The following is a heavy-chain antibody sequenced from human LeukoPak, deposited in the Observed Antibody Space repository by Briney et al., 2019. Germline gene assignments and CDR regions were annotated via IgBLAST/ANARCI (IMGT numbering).Heavy chain of an antibody. J-gene: IGHJ4*02. CDR3: AKDWSPLGVVIMDY. Sequence: PGGSLRLSCAASGFTFSSYAMSWVRQAPGKGLEWVSAISGSGGSTYYADSVKGRFTISRDNSKNTLYLQMNSLRAEDTAVYYCAKDWSPLGVVIMDYWGQGTLVTVSS. CDR2: ISGSGGST. V-gene: IGHV3-23*01. D-gene: IGHD3-3*01. CDR1: GFTFSSYA.